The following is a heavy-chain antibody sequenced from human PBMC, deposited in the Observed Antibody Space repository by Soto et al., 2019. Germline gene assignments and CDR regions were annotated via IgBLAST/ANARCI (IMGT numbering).Heavy chain of an antibody. CDR2: TYYRSKWYN. CDR1: GDSVSSNSAA. Sequence: PSQTLSLTCAISGDSVSSNSAAWNWIRQSPSRGLEWLGRTYYRSKWYNDYAVSVKSRITINPDTSKNQFSLQLNSVTPEDTAVYYCARDSPIAVAGTGDAFDIWGQGTMVTVSS. J-gene: IGHJ3*02. CDR3: ARDSPIAVAGTGDAFDI. D-gene: IGHD6-19*01. V-gene: IGHV6-1*01.